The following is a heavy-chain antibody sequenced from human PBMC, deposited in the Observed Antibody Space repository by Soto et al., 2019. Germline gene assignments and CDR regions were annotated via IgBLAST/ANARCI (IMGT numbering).Heavy chain of an antibody. J-gene: IGHJ6*02. CDR2: ISLYSDGT. Sequence: QVQLVQSGGEVKRPGASVKVSCKTSGYTFSNYGITWVRQAPGQPLEWLGWISLYSDGTNYAQKFQGRVSMTTDTSTTTAYMELRSLRSDDTAVYYCARETPSAAAAYYYYGLDVWGQGTTVTVPS. CDR1: GYTFSNYG. V-gene: IGHV1-18*01. CDR3: ARETPSAAAAYYYYGLDV. D-gene: IGHD6-13*01.